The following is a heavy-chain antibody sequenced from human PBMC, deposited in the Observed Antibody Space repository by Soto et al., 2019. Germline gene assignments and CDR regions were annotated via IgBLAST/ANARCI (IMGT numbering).Heavy chain of an antibody. Sequence: QVQLVQSGAEVKKPGSSVKVSCKASGGTFSSYAISWVRQAPGQGLEWMGGIIPIFGTANYAQKFQGRVTITADESTSTAYMELSSLRSEDTAVYYCARVGRGSGSRGHWFDPWGQEPWSPSPQ. CDR1: GGTFSSYA. J-gene: IGHJ5*02. CDR2: IIPIFGTA. V-gene: IGHV1-69*01. CDR3: ARVGRGSGSRGHWFDP. D-gene: IGHD3-10*01.